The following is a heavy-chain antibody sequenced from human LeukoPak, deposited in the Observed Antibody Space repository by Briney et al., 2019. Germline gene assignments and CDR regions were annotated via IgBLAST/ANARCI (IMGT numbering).Heavy chain of an antibody. CDR1: GFTFSTYS. V-gene: IGHV3-21*01. CDR3: AQNFYDSSGLYFDY. J-gene: IGHJ4*02. Sequence: GGSLRLSCVASGFTFSTYSMNWLRQAPGKGLEWVSSISSSSNYIYYADSVKGRFTISRHNAKNSLYLQMNSLRAADTAVYYCAQNFYDSSGLYFDYWGQGTLVTVSS. CDR2: ISSSSNYI. D-gene: IGHD3-22*01.